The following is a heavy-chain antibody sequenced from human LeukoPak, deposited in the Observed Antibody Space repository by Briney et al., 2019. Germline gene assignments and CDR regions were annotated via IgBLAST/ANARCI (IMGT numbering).Heavy chain of an antibody. J-gene: IGHJ4*02. Sequence: ASVKVSCKASGYTFTSYGISWVRQATGQGLEWMGWISAYNGNTNYAQKLQGRVTMTTTTSTSTAYMELRSLRSDDTAVYYCARDPPFVRATFRSRIDYWGQGTLVTVSS. D-gene: IGHD3-10*01. V-gene: IGHV1-18*04. CDR3: ARDPPFVRATFRSRIDY. CDR1: GYTFTSYG. CDR2: ISAYNGNT.